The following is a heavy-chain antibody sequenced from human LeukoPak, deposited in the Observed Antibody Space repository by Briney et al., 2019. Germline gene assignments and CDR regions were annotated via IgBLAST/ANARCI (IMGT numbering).Heavy chain of an antibody. J-gene: IGHJ4*02. CDR3: AGWSIAARPRGGYFDY. CDR2: IYPGDSDT. CDR1: GYSFTSYW. Sequence: GESLKISCKGSGYSFTSYWIGWGRQMPGKGLGWMGIIYPGDSDTRYSPSFQGQVTISADKSISTAYLQWSSLKASDTAMYYCAGWSIAARPRGGYFDYWGQGTLVTVSS. V-gene: IGHV5-51*01. D-gene: IGHD6-6*01.